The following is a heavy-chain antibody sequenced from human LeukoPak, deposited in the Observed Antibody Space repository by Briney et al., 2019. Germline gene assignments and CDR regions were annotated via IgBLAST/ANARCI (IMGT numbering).Heavy chain of an antibody. Sequence: GSLRLSCAASGFTFSSYWMSWVRQPPGKGLEWIGEINHNGSTNYNPSLKSRVTISVDTSKNQFSLKLSSVTAADTAVYYCASPWDFWGQGTLVTVSS. J-gene: IGHJ4*02. CDR3: ASPWDF. V-gene: IGHV4-34*01. CDR2: INHNGST. CDR1: GFTFSSYW.